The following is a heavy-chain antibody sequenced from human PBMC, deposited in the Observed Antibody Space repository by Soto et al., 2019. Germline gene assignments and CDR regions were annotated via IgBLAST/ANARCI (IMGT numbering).Heavy chain of an antibody. J-gene: IGHJ4*02. CDR1: GWSFSGYY. CDR3: ARDKNTGLYDY. Sequence: SETLSLTCAVYGWSFSGYYWTWIRQPPGTGLEWIGEINHSGSTNYNPSLKSRVTISVDTSKNQFSLKLTSVTAADTAVYYCARDKNTGLYDYWGQGTLVTVSS. CDR2: INHSGST. V-gene: IGHV4-34*01. D-gene: IGHD2-8*02.